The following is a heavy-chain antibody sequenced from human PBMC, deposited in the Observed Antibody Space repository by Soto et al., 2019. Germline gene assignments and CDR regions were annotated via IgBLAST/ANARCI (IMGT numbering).Heavy chain of an antibody. J-gene: IGHJ4*02. CDR1: GNTFTGYY. CDR2: INPNNDGT. Sequence: QVQLVQSGAAVKKPGASVKVSCKASGNTFTGYYIHWVRQAPGQGLEWMGWINPNNDGTTYGEKFQGRVTMTRDTPTSTAFMELSRLRPDDTAVSYCASDLGGSRDSWGQGTLVTVSS. CDR3: ASDLGGSRDS. V-gene: IGHV1-2*02. D-gene: IGHD1-26*01.